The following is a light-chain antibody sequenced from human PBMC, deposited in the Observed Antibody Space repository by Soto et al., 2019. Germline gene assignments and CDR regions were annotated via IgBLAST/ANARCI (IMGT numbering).Light chain of an antibody. J-gene: IGKJ4*01. CDR1: QSVDSN. CDR2: GAS. Sequence: EIVMTQSPGTLSLSTGEGATLSCRASQSVDSNLAWYQQKPGQAPRLLFYGASTRPTGIPDRFSGSGSGTEFTLTISSLQSEDFAVYFCQQYDSWPLNFGGGTKVDIK. CDR3: QQYDSWPLN. V-gene: IGKV3D-15*01.